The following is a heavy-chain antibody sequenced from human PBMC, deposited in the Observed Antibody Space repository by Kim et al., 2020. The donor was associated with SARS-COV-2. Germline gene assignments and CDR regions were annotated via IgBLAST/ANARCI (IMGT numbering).Heavy chain of an antibody. CDR2: GGTT. Sequence: GGTTYYADSGKGRFTIARNGSKTALYLQMNSLRAGDSAVYYCATGSWGDYWGQGTLVTVSS. V-gene: IGHV3-23*01. D-gene: IGHD3-16*01. J-gene: IGHJ4*02. CDR3: ATGSWGDY.